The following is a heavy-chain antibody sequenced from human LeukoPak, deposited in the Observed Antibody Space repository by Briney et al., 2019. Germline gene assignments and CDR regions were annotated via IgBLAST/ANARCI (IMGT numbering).Heavy chain of an antibody. CDR2: IKSKTDGGTI. D-gene: IGHD3-10*01. Sequence: GGSLRLSCVASGFSFSRAWLSWVRQAPGKGLEWVGRIKSKTDGGTIDYSAPVIGRFIISRDDSKTTVYLQMESLKTEDTAVYYCTTGVTMVRGAKTDYWGQGTLVTV. J-gene: IGHJ4*02. CDR1: GFSFSRAW. CDR3: TTGVTMVRGAKTDY. V-gene: IGHV3-15*01.